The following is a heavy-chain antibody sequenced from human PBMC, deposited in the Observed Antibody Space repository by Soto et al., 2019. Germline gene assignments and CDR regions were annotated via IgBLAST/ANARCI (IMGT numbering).Heavy chain of an antibody. CDR3: ARGATIDY. CDR2: TNGGGDSA. Sequence: GGSLRLSCAASGFTFSSYAMTWVRQAPGKGLEWVALTNGGGDSAYYADSVKGRFTISRDNFKNTLFLQMNSLRGEDTAVYYCARGATIDYWGQGTLVTVSS. J-gene: IGHJ4*02. CDR1: GFTFSSYA. V-gene: IGHV3-23*01.